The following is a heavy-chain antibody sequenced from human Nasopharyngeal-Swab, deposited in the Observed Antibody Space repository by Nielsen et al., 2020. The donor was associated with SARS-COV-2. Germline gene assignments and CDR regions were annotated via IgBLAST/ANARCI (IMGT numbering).Heavy chain of an antibody. CDR3: TSLSEQWLVSRYYYMDV. V-gene: IGHV3-30*04. CDR2: VAYDGRNE. J-gene: IGHJ6*03. D-gene: IGHD6-19*01. CDR1: GFNFNNYG. Sequence: GESLKISCATSGFNFNNYGVHWVRQAPGKGLDWVAAVAYDGRNEHYADSVRGRVTISRDNAKNSLYLQMNSLKTEDTAVYYCTSLSEQWLVSRYYYMDVWGKGTTVTVSS.